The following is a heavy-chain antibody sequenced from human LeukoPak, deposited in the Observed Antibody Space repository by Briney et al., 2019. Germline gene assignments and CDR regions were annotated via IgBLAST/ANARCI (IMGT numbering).Heavy chain of an antibody. CDR2: VIPLLNIP. CDR3: ARAPHYSASSGYNWFHP. V-gene: IGHV1-69*04. J-gene: IGHJ5*02. CDR1: GDSLTTYA. D-gene: IGHD6-19*01. Sequence: SVKVSCTASGDSLTTYAINWVRQAPGQGLEWMGRVIPLLNIPHYAQTFKDRVTITAETSSNTSYLELRSLTSDDTAVYYCARAPHYSASSGYNWFHPWGQGSLVTVSS.